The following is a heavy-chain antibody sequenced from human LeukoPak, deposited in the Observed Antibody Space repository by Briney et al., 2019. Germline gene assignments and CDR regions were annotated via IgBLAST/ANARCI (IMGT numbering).Heavy chain of an antibody. CDR2: FDPEDGEI. CDR3: ATSAPYYYDSSGSSRI. D-gene: IGHD3-22*01. CDR1: GYTLTELS. V-gene: IGHV1-24*01. J-gene: IGHJ4*02. Sequence: ASEKVSCKVSGYTLTELSMHWVRQAPGKGLEWMGGFDPEDGEIIYAQKFQGRVTMTEDTSTDTAYMELSSLRSEDTAVYYCATSAPYYYDSSGSSRIWGQGTLVTVSS.